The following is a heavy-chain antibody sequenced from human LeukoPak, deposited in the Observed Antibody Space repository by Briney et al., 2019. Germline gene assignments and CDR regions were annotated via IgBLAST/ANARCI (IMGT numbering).Heavy chain of an antibody. D-gene: IGHD4-17*01. Sequence: SETLSLTCAVYGGSFSGYYWSWIRQPPGKGLEWIGEINHSGSTNYNPSLKSRVTISVDTSKNQFSLKLSSVTAADTAVYYCARASTVTTLYLYYYGMDVWGQGTTVTVSS. J-gene: IGHJ6*02. CDR1: GGSFSGYY. V-gene: IGHV4-34*01. CDR2: INHSGST. CDR3: ARASTVTTLYLYYYGMDV.